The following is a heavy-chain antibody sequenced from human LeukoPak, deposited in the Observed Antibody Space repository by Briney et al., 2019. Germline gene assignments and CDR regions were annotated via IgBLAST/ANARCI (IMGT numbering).Heavy chain of an antibody. D-gene: IGHD2-15*01. CDR1: GFTFSSYG. J-gene: IGHJ4*02. CDR2: IWYDGSNK. Sequence: GGSLRLSCAASGFTFSSYGMHWVRQAPGKGLEWVAVIWYDGSNKYYADSVKGRFTISRDNSKNTLYLQMNSLRAEDTAVYFCARGVVLAANFDYWGQGTLVTVSS. CDR3: ARGVVLAANFDY. V-gene: IGHV3-33*01.